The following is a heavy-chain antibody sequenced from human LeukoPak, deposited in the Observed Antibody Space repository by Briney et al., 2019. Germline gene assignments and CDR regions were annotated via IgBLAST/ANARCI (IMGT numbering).Heavy chain of an antibody. J-gene: IGHJ4*02. Sequence: PSDTLSLTCTVSGGSISSYYWSWIRQPAGTGLEWIGRIYTSRSTNYNPSLKSRVTMSVDTSKNQFSLKRSSVAAADTAVYYCARDQEEEAHDYWGQGTLVTVSS. CDR2: IYTSRST. V-gene: IGHV4-4*07. CDR3: ARDQEEEAHDY. CDR1: GGSISSYY.